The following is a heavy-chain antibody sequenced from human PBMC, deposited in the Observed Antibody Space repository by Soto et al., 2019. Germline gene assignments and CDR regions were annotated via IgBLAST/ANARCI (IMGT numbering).Heavy chain of an antibody. CDR3: ARDWEYYYDSSGYQDAFDI. CDR1: GFTFSSYA. J-gene: IGHJ3*02. D-gene: IGHD3-22*01. V-gene: IGHV3-30-3*01. CDR2: ISYDGSNK. Sequence: LRLSCAASGFTFSSYAMHWVRQAPGKGLEWVAVISYDGSNKYYADSVKGRFTISRDNSKNTLYLQMNSLRAEDTAVYYCARDWEYYYDSSGYQDAFDIWGQGTMVTVSS.